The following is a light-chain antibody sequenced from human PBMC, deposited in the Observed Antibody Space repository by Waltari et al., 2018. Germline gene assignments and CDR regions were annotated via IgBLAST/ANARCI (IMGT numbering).Light chain of an antibody. J-gene: IGKJ3*01. V-gene: IGKV3-11*01. CDR2: DAS. Sequence: EIVLTQSPATLSLSPGEGATLSCRASQSVSSYLAWYQQKPGQAPRLLMYDASNRATGIPARFSGSGSGTDFTLTISSLEPEDFAVYYCQQRSNWPITFGPGTKVDIK. CDR3: QQRSNWPIT. CDR1: QSVSSY.